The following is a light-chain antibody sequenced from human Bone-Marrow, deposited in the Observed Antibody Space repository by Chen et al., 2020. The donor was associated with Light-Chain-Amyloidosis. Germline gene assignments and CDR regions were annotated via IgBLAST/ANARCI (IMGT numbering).Light chain of an antibody. CDR3: QSYQGSSQGV. V-gene: IGLV6-57*01. CDR2: EAE. Sequence: NFMLTQPHSVSESPGKTVIISCTRSSGSIATNYVQWYQQRPGSSSTTVIYEAEQRSSGVPDRFSGSIDRSSNAASLTISGLKTEDEADYYCQSYQGSSQGVFGGGTKLTVL. CDR1: SGSIATNY. J-gene: IGLJ3*02.